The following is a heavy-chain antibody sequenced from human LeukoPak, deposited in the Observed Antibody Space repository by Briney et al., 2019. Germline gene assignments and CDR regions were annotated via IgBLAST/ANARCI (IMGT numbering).Heavy chain of an antibody. V-gene: IGHV1-46*03. D-gene: IGHD3-16*01. Sequence: ASVKVSCKTSGYTFPSYYIHWVRQAPGQGLEWMARINPSAGNTNYAQKFQGRVTMTRDTSTSTVCMELSSLRSEDTAVYYCARDLIMITFGGGLDYWGQGTLVTVSS. J-gene: IGHJ4*02. CDR2: INPSAGNT. CDR3: ARDLIMITFGGGLDY. CDR1: GYTFPSYY.